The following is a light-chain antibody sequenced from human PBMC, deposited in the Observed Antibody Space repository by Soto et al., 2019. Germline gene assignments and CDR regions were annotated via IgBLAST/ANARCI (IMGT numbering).Light chain of an antibody. J-gene: IGKJ1*01. Sequence: DIPMTQSPSSLSASVGDTDTITCRASQGISNYLAWYQQKPGQVPNLLIYAASTLQSGVPSRFSGSGSGTDFTLTISSLRPEDVATYYCQKYNNAPRTFGQGTKVEI. CDR3: QKYNNAPRT. V-gene: IGKV1-27*01. CDR2: AAS. CDR1: QGISNY.